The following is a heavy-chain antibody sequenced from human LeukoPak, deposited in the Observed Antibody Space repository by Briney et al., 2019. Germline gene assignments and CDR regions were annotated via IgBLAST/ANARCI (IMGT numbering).Heavy chain of an antibody. V-gene: IGHV4-31*03. J-gene: IGHJ5*02. Sequence: SQTLSLTCTVSGGSISSGGYYWSWIRQHPGKGLEWIGYIYYSGSTYYTPSLRSRVTISVDPSKNQFSLKLSSVTAADTAVYYCAREYYYDSSGYRNNWFDPWGQGTLVTVSS. CDR2: IYYSGST. CDR1: GGSISSGGYY. D-gene: IGHD3-22*01. CDR3: AREYYYDSSGYRNNWFDP.